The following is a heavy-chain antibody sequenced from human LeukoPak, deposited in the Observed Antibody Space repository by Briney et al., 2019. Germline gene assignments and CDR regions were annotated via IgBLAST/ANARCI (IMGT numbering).Heavy chain of an antibody. D-gene: IGHD2-15*01. CDR2: IIPIFGTT. J-gene: IGHJ3*02. V-gene: IGHV1-69*05. Sequence: SVKVSCKASGGTFSSYAISWVRQAPGQGLEWMGGIIPIFGTTNYAQKFQGRVTITTDESTSTAYMELSSLRSEDTAVYHCAREGKISGYSQFDIWGQETMVTVSP. CDR3: AREGKISGYSQFDI. CDR1: GGTFSSYA.